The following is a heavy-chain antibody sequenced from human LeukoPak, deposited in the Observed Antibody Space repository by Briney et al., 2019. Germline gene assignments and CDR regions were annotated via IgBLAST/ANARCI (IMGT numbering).Heavy chain of an antibody. J-gene: IGHJ4*02. CDR3: ASFAKWFSGAPFDY. D-gene: IGHD3-10*01. Sequence: SETLSLTCAVYGGSFSGYYWSWIRQPPGKGLEWIGEINHSGSTNYNPSLKSRVTISVDTSKNQFSLKLSSVTAADTAVYYCASFAKWFSGAPFDYWGQGTLVTVSS. V-gene: IGHV4-34*01. CDR1: GGSFSGYY. CDR2: INHSGST.